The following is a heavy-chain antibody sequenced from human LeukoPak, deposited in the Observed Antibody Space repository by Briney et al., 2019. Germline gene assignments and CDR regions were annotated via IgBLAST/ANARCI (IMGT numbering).Heavy chain of an antibody. V-gene: IGHV1-69*13. CDR1: GGTFSSYA. J-gene: IGHJ4*02. CDR2: IIPIFGTA. Sequence: SVKVSCKASGGTFSSYAISWVRQAPGQGLEWMGGIIPIFGTANYAQKFQGRVTITADESTSTAYMELSSLRSEDTAVYYCATRGYCTNGVCRKQYFDYWGQGTLVTVSS. D-gene: IGHD2-8*01. CDR3: ATRGYCTNGVCRKQYFDY.